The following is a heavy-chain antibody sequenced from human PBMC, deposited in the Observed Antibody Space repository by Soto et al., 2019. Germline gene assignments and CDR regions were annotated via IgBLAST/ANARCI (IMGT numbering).Heavy chain of an antibody. CDR2: ISSSSSYI. D-gene: IGHD2-2*01. J-gene: IGHJ3*02. V-gene: IGHV3-21*01. CDR1: EFTFSSYS. Sequence: GGSLRLSCAASEFTFSSYSMNWVRQAPGKGLEWVSSISSSSSYIYYADSVKGRFTISRDNAKNSLYLQMNSLRAEDTAVYYCARGVVPAAMTAFDIWGQGTMVTVSS. CDR3: ARGVVPAAMTAFDI.